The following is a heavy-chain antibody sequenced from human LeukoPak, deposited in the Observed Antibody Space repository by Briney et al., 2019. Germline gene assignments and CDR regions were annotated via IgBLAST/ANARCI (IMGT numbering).Heavy chain of an antibody. J-gene: IGHJ4*02. Sequence: SETLSVTCGVSGVSIDSYHWSWIRQPPGKGLEWIGYFYYTGSTNYSPSFEGRVTISEDTSKNQISLRLTSVTAADTAVYYCAGRTAATTRPFDYWGQGTLVAVSS. CDR2: FYYTGST. D-gene: IGHD2-21*02. CDR1: GVSIDSYH. CDR3: AGRTAATTRPFDY. V-gene: IGHV4-59*01.